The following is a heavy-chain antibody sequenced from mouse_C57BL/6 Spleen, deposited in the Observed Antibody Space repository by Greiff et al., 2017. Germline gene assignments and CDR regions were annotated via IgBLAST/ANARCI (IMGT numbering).Heavy chain of an antibody. V-gene: IGHV1-52*01. J-gene: IGHJ3*01. CDR3: ASEGNYVWFAY. CDR1: GYTFTSYW. CDR2: IDPSDIET. Sequence: QVQLQQPGAELVRPGSSVKLSCKASGYTFTSYWMHWLKQRPIQGLEWIGNIDPSDIETHYNQKFKDKATLTVDKSASTAYMQLSSLKSEDSAVYYCASEGNYVWFAYWGQGTLVTVSA. D-gene: IGHD2-1*01.